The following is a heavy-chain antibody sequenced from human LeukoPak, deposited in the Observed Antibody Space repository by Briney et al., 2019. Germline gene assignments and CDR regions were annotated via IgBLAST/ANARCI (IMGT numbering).Heavy chain of an antibody. D-gene: IGHD2-15*01. CDR2: INPSGGST. CDR3: ARRYCSGGSCYYLDY. Sequence: ASVKVSCKASGYTFTSYYMHWVRQAPGQGLEWMGIINPSGGSTSYAQKFQGRVTVTRDTSTSTVYMELSSLRSEDTAVYYCARRYCSGGSCYYLDYWGQGTLVTVSS. J-gene: IGHJ4*02. V-gene: IGHV1-46*01. CDR1: GYTFTSYY.